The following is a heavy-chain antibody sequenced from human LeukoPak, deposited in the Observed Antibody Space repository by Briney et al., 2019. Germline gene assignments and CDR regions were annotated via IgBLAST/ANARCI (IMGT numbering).Heavy chain of an antibody. CDR1: GGTFSSYA. V-gene: IGHV1-69*04. CDR3: ARDPGRDIQPPDAFDI. D-gene: IGHD2-15*01. Sequence: VASVKVSCKASGGTFSSYAISWVRQAPGQGLEWMGMIIPILGIANYAQKFQGRVTITADKSTSTAYMELSSLRSEDTAVYYCARDPGRDIQPPDAFDIWGQGTMVTVSS. J-gene: IGHJ3*02. CDR2: IIPILGIA.